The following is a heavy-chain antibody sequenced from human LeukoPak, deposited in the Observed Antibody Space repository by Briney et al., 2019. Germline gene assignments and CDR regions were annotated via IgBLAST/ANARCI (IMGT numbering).Heavy chain of an antibody. CDR2: IRYDGSNK. D-gene: IGHD3-3*01. Sequence: GGSLRLSCAASGFTFSSYGMHWVRQAPGKGLEGVAFIRYDGSNKYYADSVKGRFTISRDNSKNTLYLQMNSLRAEDTAVYYCAGGVRFLEWLLTEPNFDYWGQGTLVTVSS. CDR3: AGGVRFLEWLLTEPNFDY. J-gene: IGHJ4*02. CDR1: GFTFSSYG. V-gene: IGHV3-30*02.